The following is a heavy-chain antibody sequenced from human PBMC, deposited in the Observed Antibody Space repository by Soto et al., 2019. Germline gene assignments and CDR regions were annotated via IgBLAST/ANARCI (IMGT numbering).Heavy chain of an antibody. CDR2: INSSGGST. CDR1: GYTFTSYY. V-gene: IGHV1-46*03. D-gene: IGHD3-3*01. CDR3: ARGGITIFGVVMSTHHPYDY. J-gene: IGHJ4*02. Sequence: QVQLVQSGAEVKKPGASVKVSCKASGYTFTSYYMHWVRQAPGQGLEWMGIINSSGGSTSYAQKFQGRVTMTRDTSTSTVYMELSSLRSEDTAVYYCARGGITIFGVVMSTHHPYDYWGQGTLVTVSS.